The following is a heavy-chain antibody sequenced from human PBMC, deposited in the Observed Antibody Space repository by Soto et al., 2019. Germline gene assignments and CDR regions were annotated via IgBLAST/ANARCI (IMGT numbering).Heavy chain of an antibody. J-gene: IGHJ5*02. CDR3: ARGGTTSRAAARYNWFDP. CDR2: INHSGST. CDR1: GGSFSGYY. D-gene: IGHD6-13*01. Sequence: QVQLQQWGAGLLKPSETLSLTCAVYGGSFSGYYWSWIRQPPGKGLEWIGEINHSGSTNYNPSLKSRVTISVDASQNQFSLKLSSVTAADTAVYYCARGGTTSRAAARYNWFDPWGQGTLVTVSS. V-gene: IGHV4-34*01.